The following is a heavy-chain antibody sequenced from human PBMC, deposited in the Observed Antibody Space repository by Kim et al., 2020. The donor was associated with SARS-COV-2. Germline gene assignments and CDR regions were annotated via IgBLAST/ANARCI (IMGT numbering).Heavy chain of an antibody. J-gene: IGHJ4*02. CDR3: AREDGAVAGTLDY. V-gene: IGHV1-69*04. D-gene: IGHD6-19*01. Sequence: YAQKFQGRVTITADKSTSTAYMELSSLRSEDTAVYYCAREDGAVAGTLDYWGQGTLVTVSS.